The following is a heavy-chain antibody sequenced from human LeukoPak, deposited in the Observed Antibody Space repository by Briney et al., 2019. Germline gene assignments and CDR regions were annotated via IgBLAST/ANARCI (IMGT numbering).Heavy chain of an antibody. V-gene: IGHV4-39*07. D-gene: IGHD3-10*01. J-gene: IGHJ6*02. CDR1: GGSISSSSYY. CDR3: ARDRRESRIRDYYYGMDV. Sequence: SETLSLTCTVSGGSISSSSYYWGWIRQPPGEGLEWIGSIYYSGSTYYNPSLKSRVTISVDTSKNQFSLKLSSVTAADTAVYYCARDRRESRIRDYYYGMDVWGQGTTVTVSS. CDR2: IYYSGST.